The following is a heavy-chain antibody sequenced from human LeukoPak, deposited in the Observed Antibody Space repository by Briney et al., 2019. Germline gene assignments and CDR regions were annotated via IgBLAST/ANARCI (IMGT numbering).Heavy chain of an antibody. CDR2: IIPILGIA. J-gene: IGHJ3*02. CDR1: GGTFSSYA. CDR3: ARESYYYDSSGDYFGAFDI. D-gene: IGHD3-22*01. V-gene: IGHV1-69*04. Sequence: GASVKVSCKASGGTFSSYAISWVRQAPGQGLEWMGRIIPILGIANYAQKFQGRVTITADKSTSTAYMELSSLRSEDTAVYYCARESYYYDSSGDYFGAFDIWGQGTMVTVSS.